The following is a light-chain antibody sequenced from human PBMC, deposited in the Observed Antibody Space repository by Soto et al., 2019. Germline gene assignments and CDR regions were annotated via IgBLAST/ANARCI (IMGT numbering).Light chain of an antibody. CDR1: QGISSY. CDR2: AAS. V-gene: IGKV1-8*01. Sequence: AIRMTQCPSSLSASTGDSVTIPCRASQGISSYLAWYQQKPGKAPKLLIYAASTLQSGVPSRFSGSGSGTDFTLAISCLQSEDFATYYCQQYYSYPRTFGQGTKV. J-gene: IGKJ1*01. CDR3: QQYYSYPRT.